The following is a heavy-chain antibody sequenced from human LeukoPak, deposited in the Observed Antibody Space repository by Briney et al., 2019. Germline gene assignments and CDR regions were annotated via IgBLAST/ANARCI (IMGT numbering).Heavy chain of an antibody. CDR1: DGSFNVYY. D-gene: IGHD5-18*01. V-gene: IGHV4-34*01. CDR2: INHSGGT. J-gene: IGHJ4*02. CDR3: TRRAYTYDSYFFEH. Sequence: SETLSLTRAVYDGSFNVYYWTWIRQSPAKGLEWIGEINHSGGTMYNPSLKSRVTMSVDTSKSQFSLKLTSVAAADTAVYYCTRRAYTYDSYFFEHWGLGTLVTVSS.